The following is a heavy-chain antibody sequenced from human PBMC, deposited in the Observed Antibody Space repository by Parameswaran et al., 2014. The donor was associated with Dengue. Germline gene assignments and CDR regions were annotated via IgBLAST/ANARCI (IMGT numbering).Heavy chain of an antibody. CDR2: IRSKAYGGTT. Sequence: GSLRLSCTASGFTFGDYAMSWVRQAPGKGLEWVGFIRSKAYGGTTEYAASVKGRFTISRDDSKSIAYLQMNSLKTEDTAVYYCTEDEGYYMDVWGKGTTVTVSS. D-gene: IGHD2-15*01. J-gene: IGHJ6*03. V-gene: IGHV3-49*04. CDR3: TEDEGYYMDV. CDR1: GFTFGDYA.